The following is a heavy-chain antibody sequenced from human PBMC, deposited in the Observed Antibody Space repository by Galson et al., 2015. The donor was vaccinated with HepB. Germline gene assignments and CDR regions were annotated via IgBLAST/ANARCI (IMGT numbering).Heavy chain of an antibody. Sequence: LRLSCAASGFTFSSYWMSWVRQAPGKGLEWVANIKQDGSEKYYVDSVKGRFTISRDNAKNSLYLQMNSLRAEDTAVYYCARGRYYDILTGHYYFDYWGQGTLVTVSS. CDR3: ARGRYYDILTGHYYFDY. V-gene: IGHV3-7*03. D-gene: IGHD3-9*01. CDR2: IKQDGSEK. J-gene: IGHJ4*02. CDR1: GFTFSSYW.